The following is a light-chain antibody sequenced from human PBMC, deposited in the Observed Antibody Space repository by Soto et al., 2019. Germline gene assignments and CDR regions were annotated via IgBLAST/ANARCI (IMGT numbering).Light chain of an antibody. Sequence: QSVLTQPPSASGTPGQRVTISCSGSSSNIGSKYVYWYQQLPGTAPKLLIYRNNQRPSGVPDRFSGSKSGTSAPLAISGPRSEDEADYYCAAWDDSFVVFGGGTKLTVL. CDR1: SSNIGSKY. CDR2: RNN. CDR3: AAWDDSFVV. V-gene: IGLV1-47*01. J-gene: IGLJ2*01.